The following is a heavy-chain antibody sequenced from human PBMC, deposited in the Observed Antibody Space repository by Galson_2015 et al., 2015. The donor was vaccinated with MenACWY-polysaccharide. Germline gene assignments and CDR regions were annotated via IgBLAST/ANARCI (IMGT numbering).Heavy chain of an antibody. CDR1: GFTFSSYA. D-gene: IGHD2-15*01. V-gene: IGHV3-23*01. J-gene: IGHJ6*02. Sequence: SLRLSCAASGFTFSSYAMSWVRQAPGKGLEWVSGISASGGSRYYADSVKGRCTISRDSSKNTLSLQMNSLRPEDTAVYYCAKDLRYCSGGSCYSYSYYYGMAFWGQGTTVPSP. CDR2: ISASGGSR. CDR3: AKDLRYCSGGSCYSYSYYYGMAF.